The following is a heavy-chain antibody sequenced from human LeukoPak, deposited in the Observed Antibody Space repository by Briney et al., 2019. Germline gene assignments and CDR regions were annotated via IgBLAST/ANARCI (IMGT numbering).Heavy chain of an antibody. CDR1: GYTFTGYY. D-gene: IGHD3-10*01. CDR2: INPNSGGT. V-gene: IGHV1-2*02. J-gene: IGHJ6*03. CDR3: ARDGPGSLARQGYYYYYMDV. Sequence: ASVKVSCKASGYTFTGYYMHWVRQAPGQGLEWMGWINPNSGGTNYAQKFQGRVTMTRDTSIGTAYMELSRLRSDDTAVYYCARDGPGSLARQGYYYYYMDVWGKGTTVTVSS.